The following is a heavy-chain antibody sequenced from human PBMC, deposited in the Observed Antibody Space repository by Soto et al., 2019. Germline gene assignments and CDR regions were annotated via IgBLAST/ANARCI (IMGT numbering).Heavy chain of an antibody. D-gene: IGHD1-26*01. J-gene: IGHJ3*02. CDR1: GFTFSSYG. V-gene: IGHV3-30*18. CDR2: ISSDGSNK. Sequence: QVQLVESGGGVVQPGRSLRLSCAASGFTFSSYGMHWVRQAPRKGLEWVAVISSDGSNKYYADSVKGRFTISRDNSKNTLYLQMNSLRAEDTAVYYCAKDVGPGARAFDIWGQGTMVTVSS. CDR3: AKDVGPGARAFDI.